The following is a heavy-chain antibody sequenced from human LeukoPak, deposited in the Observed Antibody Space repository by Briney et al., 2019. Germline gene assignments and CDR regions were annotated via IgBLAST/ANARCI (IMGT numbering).Heavy chain of an antibody. J-gene: IGHJ3*02. CDR2: IYYSGST. CDR1: GGSISSSSYY. Sequence: SETLSLTCTVSGGSISSSSYYWGWIRQPPGKGLEWIGCIYYSGSTYYNPSLKSRVTISVDTSKNQFSLKLSSVTAADTAVYYCARGSSITMIPGGAFDIWGQGTMVTVSS. CDR3: ARGSSITMIPGGAFDI. V-gene: IGHV4-39*07. D-gene: IGHD3-22*01.